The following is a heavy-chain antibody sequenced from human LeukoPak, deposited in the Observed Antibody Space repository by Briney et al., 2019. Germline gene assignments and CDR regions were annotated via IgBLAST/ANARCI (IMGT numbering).Heavy chain of an antibody. CDR3: ARSVVVTAMDYYGMDV. CDR1: GYTFTGYY. CDR2: INPNSGGT. J-gene: IGHJ6*02. Sequence: ASVKVSCKASGYTFTGYYMHWVRQAPGQGLEWMGWINPNSGGTNYAQKFQGRVTMTRDTSISTAYMGLSRLRSDDTAVYYCARSVVVTAMDYYGMDVWGQGTTVTVSS. V-gene: IGHV1-2*02. D-gene: IGHD2-21*02.